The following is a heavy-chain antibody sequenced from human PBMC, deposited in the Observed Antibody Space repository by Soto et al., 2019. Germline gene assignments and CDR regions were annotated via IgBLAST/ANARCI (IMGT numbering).Heavy chain of an antibody. CDR3: ARVFPSYCGGDCSYFDS. D-gene: IGHD2-21*02. J-gene: IGHJ4*02. CDR2: IHSSGST. CDR1: GASMNSYH. Sequence: PSETLSLTCTVSGASMNSYHWSWIRQPAGKGLEWIGHIHSSGSTNYNPSLKSRVTMSVDTSKNQFSLRLMSLTAADTAVYYCARVFPSYCGGDCSYFDSWGQGTLVTVSS. V-gene: IGHV4-4*07.